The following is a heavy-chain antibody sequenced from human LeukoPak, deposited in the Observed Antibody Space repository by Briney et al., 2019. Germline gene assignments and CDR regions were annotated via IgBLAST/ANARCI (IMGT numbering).Heavy chain of an antibody. CDR2: ISSSSSYI. CDR1: GFTFSSYS. J-gene: IGHJ4*02. CDR3: ARATYSSSWNSDY. V-gene: IGHV3-21*01. Sequence: GGSLRLSCAASGFTFSSYSMNWVRQAPGKGLEWVSSISSSSSYIYYADSVKGRFTISRDNAKNSLYLQMNSLRAEDTAVDYCARATYSSSWNSDYWGQGTLVTVSS. D-gene: IGHD6-13*01.